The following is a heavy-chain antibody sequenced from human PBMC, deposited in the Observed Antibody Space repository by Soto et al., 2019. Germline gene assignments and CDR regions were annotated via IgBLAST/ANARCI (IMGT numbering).Heavy chain of an antibody. V-gene: IGHV2-26*01. CDR1: GFSLSTGKVG. D-gene: IGHD6-19*01. Sequence: HVTLKESGPVLVKPTETLTLTCTVSGFSLSTGKVGVSWIRQPPGKALEWLAHIFSNDEKSYRTSLKSRLTIYVDPSKTQLVLTMTIVVPVDTATYYCARILVGRSVPGGYYYMDVWGKGTTVTVSS. CDR2: IFSNDEK. CDR3: ARILVGRSVPGGYYYMDV. J-gene: IGHJ6*03.